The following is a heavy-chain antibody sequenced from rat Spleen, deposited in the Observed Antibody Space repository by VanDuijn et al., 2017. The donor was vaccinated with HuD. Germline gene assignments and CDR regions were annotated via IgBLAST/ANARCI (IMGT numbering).Heavy chain of an antibody. CDR1: GFTFSDYF. D-gene: IGHD4-6*01. CDR2: ISYEGSRT. V-gene: IGHV5-22*01. Sequence: EVQLVESDGGLVQPGRSLKVSCAASGFTFSDYFMTWVRQAPPKGLEWVATISYEGSRTYYGDSVKGRFTISRDNAESTLYLQMNSLRSEDTATYYCTRGTYFRHWGQGVMVTVSS. CDR3: TRGTYFRH. J-gene: IGHJ2*01.